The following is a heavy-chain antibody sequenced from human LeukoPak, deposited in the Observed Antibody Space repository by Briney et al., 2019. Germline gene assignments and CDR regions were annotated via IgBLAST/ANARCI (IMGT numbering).Heavy chain of an antibody. CDR3: ARTVPNSSSWYFGAFDM. CDR2: ISSNGGST. CDR1: AFTFSNYA. V-gene: IGHV3-64*01. J-gene: IGHJ3*02. D-gene: IGHD6-13*01. Sequence: GGSLRLSCAASAFTFSNYAMHWVRQAPGKGLEYVSAISSNGGSTYYANSVKGRFTISRDNSKNTLYLQMGSLRAEDMAVYYCARTVPNSSSWYFGAFDMWGQGTMVSVSS.